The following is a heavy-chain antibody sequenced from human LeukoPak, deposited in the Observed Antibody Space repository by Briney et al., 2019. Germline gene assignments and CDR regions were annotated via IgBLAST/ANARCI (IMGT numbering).Heavy chain of an antibody. CDR3: ASSVDEINWFDP. J-gene: IGHJ5*02. CDR1: GFTFSSYA. D-gene: IGHD3/OR15-3a*01. V-gene: IGHV3-30-3*01. CDR2: ISYDGSNK. Sequence: GGSLRLSCAASGFTFSSYAMHWVRQAPGKGLEWPAVISYDGSNKYYADSVKGRFTISRDNSKNTLYLQMNSLRAEDTAVYYCASSVDEINWFDPWGQGTLVTVSS.